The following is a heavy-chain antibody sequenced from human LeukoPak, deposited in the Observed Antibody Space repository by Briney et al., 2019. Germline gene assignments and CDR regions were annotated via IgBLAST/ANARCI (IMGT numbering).Heavy chain of an antibody. CDR2: IKQDGSEK. Sequence: GGSLRLSCAASGFTFSSYWMSWVRQAPGKGLEWVANIKQDGSEKYYVDSVKGRFTISRDNAKNSLYLQMNSLRAEDTAVYYCAKDHYDSSGYSIGWFDPWGQGTLVTVSS. CDR3: AKDHYDSSGYSIGWFDP. D-gene: IGHD3-22*01. V-gene: IGHV3-7*03. CDR1: GFTFSSYW. J-gene: IGHJ5*02.